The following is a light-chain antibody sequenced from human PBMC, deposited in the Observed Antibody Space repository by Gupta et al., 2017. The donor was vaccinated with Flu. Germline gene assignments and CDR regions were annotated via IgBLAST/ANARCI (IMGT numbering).Light chain of an antibody. V-gene: IGLV1-51*01. CDR3: GTWDTSLSGGV. CDR2: DNN. J-gene: IGLJ3*02. CDR1: SFNIGNNY. Sequence: QSVLTQPPSVSAAPGQKVTISCSGSSFNIGNNYVSWYQQLPGTAPKLLIYDNNKRPSGIPDRFSGSKSGTSATLGITGLQTGDEADYYCGTWDTSLSGGVFGGGTKLTVL.